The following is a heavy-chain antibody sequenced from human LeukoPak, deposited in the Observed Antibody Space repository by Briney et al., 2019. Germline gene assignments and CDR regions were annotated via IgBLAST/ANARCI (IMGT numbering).Heavy chain of an antibody. D-gene: IGHD2-15*01. Sequence: GASVKVSCKASGYTFTSYGFSWVRQAPGQGLEWMGWISGYNGNTNYAQKLQGRVTMTTDTSTSTAYMELRTLKSDDTAVYYCASAPRWWLPEHWGQGTLVTVSS. CDR2: ISGYNGNT. CDR1: GYTFTSYG. V-gene: IGHV1-18*01. J-gene: IGHJ1*01. CDR3: ASAPRWWLPEH.